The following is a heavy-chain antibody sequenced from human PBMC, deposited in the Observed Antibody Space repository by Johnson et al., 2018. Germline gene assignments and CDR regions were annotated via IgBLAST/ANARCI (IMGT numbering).Heavy chain of an antibody. Sequence: VQLVESGGGLVKXGGSLRLSCAASGFTFSDYYMSWIRQAPGKGLEWVSSISSSSRYLYYADSVKGRFTISRDNAKNSLYLQMNSLRAEDTAVDFCARDGRATTVDAFDIWGQGTMVTVSS. V-gene: IGHV3-11*06. CDR2: ISSSSRYL. CDR1: GFTFSDYY. D-gene: IGHD5-12*01. J-gene: IGHJ3*02. CDR3: ARDGRATTVDAFDI.